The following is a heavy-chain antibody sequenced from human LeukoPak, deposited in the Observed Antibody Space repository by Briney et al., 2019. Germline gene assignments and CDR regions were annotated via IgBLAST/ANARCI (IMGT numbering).Heavy chain of an antibody. J-gene: IGHJ4*02. Sequence: SGTLSLTCAVYGGSFSGYYWSWIRQPPGKGLEWIGEINHSGSTNYNPSLKSRVTISVDKSKNQFSLKLSSVTAADTAVYYCASALGYDYFDYWGQGTLVTVSS. CDR1: GGSFSGYY. CDR3: ASALGYDYFDY. V-gene: IGHV4-34*01. D-gene: IGHD5-12*01. CDR2: INHSGST.